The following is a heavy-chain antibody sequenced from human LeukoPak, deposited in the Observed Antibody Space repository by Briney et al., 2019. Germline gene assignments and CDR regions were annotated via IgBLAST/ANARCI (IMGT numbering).Heavy chain of an antibody. Sequence: SVKVSCKASGGTFSSYAISWVRQAPGQGLEWMGGIIPIFGTANYAQKFQGGVTITADESTSTAYMELSSLRSEDTAVYYCARVQDTAMGRVDYWGQGTLVTVSS. V-gene: IGHV1-69*13. CDR3: ARVQDTAMGRVDY. D-gene: IGHD5-18*01. CDR2: IIPIFGTA. J-gene: IGHJ4*02. CDR1: GGTFSSYA.